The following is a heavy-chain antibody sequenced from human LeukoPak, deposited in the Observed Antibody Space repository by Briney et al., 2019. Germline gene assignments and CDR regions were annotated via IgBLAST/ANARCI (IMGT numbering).Heavy chain of an antibody. V-gene: IGHV4-61*01. D-gene: IGHD1-26*01. CDR1: GGSVSSGSYY. CDR2: IYYSGST. CDR3: ARDRGRTVAYYYGMDV. J-gene: IGHJ6*02. Sequence: SVTLYLTCTVSGGSVSSGSYYWSWIRQPPGKGLEWIGYIYYSGSTNYNPSLKSRVTISVDTSKNQFSLKLSSVSAADTAVYYCARDRGRTVAYYYGMDVWGQGTTVTVSS.